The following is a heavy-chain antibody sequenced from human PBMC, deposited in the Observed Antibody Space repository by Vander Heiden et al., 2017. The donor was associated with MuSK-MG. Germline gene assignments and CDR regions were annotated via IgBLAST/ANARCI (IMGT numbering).Heavy chain of an antibody. D-gene: IGHD2-2*01. CDR2: ISSSSSYI. V-gene: IGHV3-21*01. J-gene: IGHJ4*02. Sequence: EVQLVESGGGVVKPGGVLRPSCAASGLTSGNYSMNWVRQAPGKGLEWVSSISSSSSYISYADSVKGRFTISRDNAKNSLYLQMNSLRAEDTAVYYCARDAPLPYCSSTSCYYFDYWGQGTLVTVSS. CDR3: ARDAPLPYCSSTSCYYFDY. CDR1: GLTSGNYS.